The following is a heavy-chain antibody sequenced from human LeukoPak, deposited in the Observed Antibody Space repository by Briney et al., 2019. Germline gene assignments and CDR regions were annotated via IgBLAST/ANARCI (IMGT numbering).Heavy chain of an antibody. Sequence: PSQTLSLTCTVSGGSISSGGYYWSWIRQPPGKGLEWIGYIYHSGSTYYNPSLKSRVTISVDRSKNQFSLKLSSVTAADTAVYYCARDPPSCYYGSGRPGAFDIWGQGTMVTVSS. J-gene: IGHJ3*02. CDR3: ARDPPSCYYGSGRPGAFDI. V-gene: IGHV4-30-2*01. D-gene: IGHD3-10*01. CDR2: IYHSGST. CDR1: GGSISSGGYY.